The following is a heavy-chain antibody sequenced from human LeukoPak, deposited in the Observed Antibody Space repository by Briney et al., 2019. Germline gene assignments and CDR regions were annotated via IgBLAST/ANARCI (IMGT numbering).Heavy chain of an antibody. CDR3: ARGDSSGYYQNWFDP. Sequence: PSETLSLTCAVSGGSISSGGYSWSWIRQPPGKGLEWVGYIYHSGSIYYNPSLKSRVTISVDRSKNQISLKLSSVTAADTAMYYCARGDSSGYYQNWFDPWGQGTLVTVSS. D-gene: IGHD3-22*01. J-gene: IGHJ5*02. CDR2: IYHSGSI. CDR1: GGSISSGGYS. V-gene: IGHV4-30-2*01.